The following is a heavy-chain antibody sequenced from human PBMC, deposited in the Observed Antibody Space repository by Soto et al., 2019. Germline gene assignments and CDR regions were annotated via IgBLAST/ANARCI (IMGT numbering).Heavy chain of an antibody. J-gene: IGHJ4*02. V-gene: IGHV3-53*01. CDR3: ARVIFDYYDSSGYYHFDY. CDR2: IYSGGST. Sequence: GGSLRLSCAASGFTVSSNYMSWVRQAPGKGLEWVSVIYSGGSTYYADSVKGRFTISRDNSKNTLYLQMNSLRAEDTAVYYCARVIFDYYDSSGYYHFDYWGQGTLVTVSS. CDR1: GFTVSSNY. D-gene: IGHD3-22*01.